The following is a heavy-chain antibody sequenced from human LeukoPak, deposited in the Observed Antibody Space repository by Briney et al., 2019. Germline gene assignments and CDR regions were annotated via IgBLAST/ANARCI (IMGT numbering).Heavy chain of an antibody. D-gene: IGHD3-3*01. V-gene: IGHV4-34*01. CDR1: GGSFSGYY. Sequence: SETLSLTCAVYGGSFSGYYWSWIRQPPGKGLEWIGEINHSGSTNYNPSFKSRVTISVDTSKNQFSLKLSSVTAADTAVYYCARGDFWSGYYTSGPYFDYWGQGTLVTVSS. CDR2: INHSGST. J-gene: IGHJ4*02. CDR3: ARGDFWSGYYTSGPYFDY.